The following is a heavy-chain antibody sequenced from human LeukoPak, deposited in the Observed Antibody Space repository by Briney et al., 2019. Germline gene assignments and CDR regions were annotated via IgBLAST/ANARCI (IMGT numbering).Heavy chain of an antibody. CDR2: IYTSGST. D-gene: IGHD3-3*01. J-gene: IGHJ2*01. V-gene: IGHV4-4*07. CDR1: GGSISSYY. Sequence: SETLSLTCTVSGGSISSYYWSWIRQPAGKGLEWIGRIYTSGSTNYNPSLKSRVTMSVDTSKNQFSLKLSSVTAADTAVYYCARDVDSRTTIFGVVGYFDLWGRGTLVTVSS. CDR3: ARDVDSRTTIFGVVGYFDL.